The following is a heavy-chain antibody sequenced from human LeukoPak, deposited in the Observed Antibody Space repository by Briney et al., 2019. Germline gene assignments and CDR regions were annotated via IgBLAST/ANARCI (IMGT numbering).Heavy chain of an antibody. D-gene: IGHD2-15*01. Sequence: GGSLRLSCAAYGFTVSGNYMSWVRQDPGRGLEWVSVIHTGGNTYYADSVKGRFTISRDSSKNTLYLQMNSLRGEDTAVYYCARDGRRGPDCNGGGRYFVPGQWGQGTVVIVSS. CDR2: IHTGGNT. CDR3: ARDGRRGPDCNGGGRYFVPGQ. V-gene: IGHV3-66*01. CDR1: GFTVSGNY. J-gene: IGHJ4*02.